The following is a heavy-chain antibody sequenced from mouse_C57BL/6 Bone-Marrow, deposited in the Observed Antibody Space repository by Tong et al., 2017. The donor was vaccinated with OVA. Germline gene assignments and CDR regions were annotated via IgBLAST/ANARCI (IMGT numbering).Heavy chain of an antibody. Sequence: VQLQESGAELMKPGASVKISCKATGYTFSSYWIEWVKQRPGHGLEWIGEILPGSGSTNYNEKFKGKATFTADTSANTAYMQLSSRTSEDSAVYYCARPPPPYYFDYWGQGTTLTVSS. CDR1: GYTFSSYW. J-gene: IGHJ2*01. CDR2: ILPGSGST. CDR3: ARPPPPYYFDY. V-gene: IGHV1-9*01.